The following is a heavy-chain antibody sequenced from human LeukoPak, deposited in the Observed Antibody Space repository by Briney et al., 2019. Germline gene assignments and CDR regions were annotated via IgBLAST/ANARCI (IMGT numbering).Heavy chain of an antibody. V-gene: IGHV1-69*01. J-gene: IGHJ6*02. Sequence: SVKVSCKASGGTFSSYAISWVRQAPGQGPEWMGGIIPTFGTANYAQKFQGRVTITADESTSTAYMELGSLRSEDTAVYYCARDGYYYYGMDVWGQGTTVTVSS. CDR3: ARDGYYYYGMDV. CDR1: GGTFSSYA. CDR2: IIPTFGTA.